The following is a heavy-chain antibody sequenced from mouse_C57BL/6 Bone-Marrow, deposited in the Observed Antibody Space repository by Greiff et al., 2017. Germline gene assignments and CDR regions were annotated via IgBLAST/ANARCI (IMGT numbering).Heavy chain of an antibody. CDR2: INPYNGGT. V-gene: IGHV1-19*01. J-gene: IGHJ2*01. Sequence: SGPVLVKPGASVKMSCKASGYTFTDYYMNWVKQSHGKSLEWIGVINPYNGGTSYNQKFKGKATLTVDKSSSTAYMELNSLTSEDSAVYYCARHYGSSYYFDYWGQGTTLTVSS. CDR1: GYTFTDYY. CDR3: ARHYGSSYYFDY. D-gene: IGHD1-1*01.